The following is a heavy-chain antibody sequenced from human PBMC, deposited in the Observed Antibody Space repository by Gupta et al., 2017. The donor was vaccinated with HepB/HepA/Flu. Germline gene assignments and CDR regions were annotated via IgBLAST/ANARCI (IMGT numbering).Heavy chain of an antibody. Sequence: QVQQPESGPGLAMPSRPQYLTCPGFGLSISSRNWWTWFRQSPGKGLEWIGEIFNSGTTNYNPSLKSRTIISVYKSNTQFTLLQTSVTAADTAVYDGAKLGVSNAWYYCMDVWGQGTTVTVSS. CDR3: AKLGVSNAWYYCMDV. D-gene: IGHD3-16*01. J-gene: IGHJ6*02. CDR2: IFNSGTT. CDR1: GLSISSRNW. V-gene: IGHV4-4*02.